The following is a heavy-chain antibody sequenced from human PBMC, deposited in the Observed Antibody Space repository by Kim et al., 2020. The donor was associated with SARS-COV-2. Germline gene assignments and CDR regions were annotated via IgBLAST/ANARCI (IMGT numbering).Heavy chain of an antibody. CDR1: GFTFDDYA. Sequence: GGSLRLSCAASGFTFDDYAMHWVRQAPGKGLEWVSGISWNSGSIGYADSVKGRFTISRDNAKNSLYLQMNSLRAEDTALYYCAKDIHGIAAAIGKKYYYYGMDVWGQGTTVTVSS. J-gene: IGHJ6*02. D-gene: IGHD6-13*01. CDR2: ISWNSGSI. V-gene: IGHV3-9*01. CDR3: AKDIHGIAAAIGKKYYYYGMDV.